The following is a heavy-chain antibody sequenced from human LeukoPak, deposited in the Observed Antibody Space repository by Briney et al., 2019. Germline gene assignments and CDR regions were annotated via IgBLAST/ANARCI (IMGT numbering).Heavy chain of an antibody. CDR2: ISGSGGST. V-gene: IGHV3-23*01. CDR1: GFTVSSNY. CDR3: ATYYYDSSQVIEFDY. J-gene: IGHJ4*02. D-gene: IGHD3-22*01. Sequence: GGSLRLSCAASGFTVSSNYMSWVRQAPGKGLEWVSAISGSGGSTYYADSVKGRFTISRDNSKNTLYLQMNGLRAEDTAVYYCATYYYDSSQVIEFDYWGQGTLVTVSS.